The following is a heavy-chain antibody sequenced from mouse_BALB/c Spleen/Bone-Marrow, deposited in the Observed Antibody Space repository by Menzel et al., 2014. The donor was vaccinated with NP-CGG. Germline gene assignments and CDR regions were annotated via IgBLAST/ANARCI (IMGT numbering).Heavy chain of an antibody. CDR1: GYTFTSYW. CDR2: INPITGYI. CDR3: ARSKYGNYVGFDY. D-gene: IGHD2-10*02. Sequence: VKLQESGAELAKPGASVQLSCKASGYTFTSYWMHWVKQRPGQGLEWIGYINPITGYIEYNQKFKDKATLTADRSSSTAYIQLSSLTSEDSAVYYCARSKYGNYVGFDYWGQGTTLTVSS. V-gene: IGHV1-7*01. J-gene: IGHJ2*01.